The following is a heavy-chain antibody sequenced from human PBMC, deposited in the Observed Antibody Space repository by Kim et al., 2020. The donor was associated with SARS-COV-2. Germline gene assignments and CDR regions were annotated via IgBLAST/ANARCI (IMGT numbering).Heavy chain of an antibody. V-gene: IGHV4-34*01. J-gene: IGHJ4*02. CDR2: INHSGST. CDR1: GGSFSGYY. D-gene: IGHD6-19*01. Sequence: SETLSLTCAVYGGSFSGYYWSWIRQPPGKGLEWIGEINHSGSTNYNPSLKSRVTISVDTSKNQFSLKLSSVTAADTAVYYCARGRLVGIAVLWGQGTLVTVSS. CDR3: ARGRLVGIAVL.